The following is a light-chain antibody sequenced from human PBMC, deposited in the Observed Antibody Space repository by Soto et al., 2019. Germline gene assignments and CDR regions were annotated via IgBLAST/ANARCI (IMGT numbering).Light chain of an antibody. J-gene: IGKJ4*01. V-gene: IGKV1-5*03. CDR2: KAS. Sequence: TRAVSGGKGGIVRCWASQSVSSWLAWYQQKPGQAPKLLIYKASSWATGVPARFSGSGSGTAFKLTIRSLHPEDFALSYWQHSSCDARRFAGGTKVDIK. CDR1: QSVSSW. CDR3: QHSSCDARR.